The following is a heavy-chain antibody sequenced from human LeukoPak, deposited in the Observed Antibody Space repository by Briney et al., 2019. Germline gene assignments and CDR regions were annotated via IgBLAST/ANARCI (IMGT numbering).Heavy chain of an antibody. Sequence: TGGSLRLSCAASGFTFSSYGMHWVRQAPGKGLEWVAFIRYDGSNKYYADSVKGRFTISRDNSKYTLYLQMNSLRAEDTAVYYCATCSGGSCEPQNYYYYYMDVWGKGTTVTVSS. CDR3: ATCSGGSCEPQNYYYYYMDV. CDR2: IRYDGSNK. CDR1: GFTFSSYG. V-gene: IGHV3-30*02. D-gene: IGHD2-15*01. J-gene: IGHJ6*03.